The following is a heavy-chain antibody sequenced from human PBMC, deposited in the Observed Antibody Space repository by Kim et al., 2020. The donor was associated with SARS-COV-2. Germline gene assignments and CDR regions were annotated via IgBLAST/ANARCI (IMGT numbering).Heavy chain of an antibody. D-gene: IGHD5-12*01. CDR3: ARGSSGLRTKYYGMDV. J-gene: IGHJ6*02. Sequence: GGSLRLSCAASDFTFDRYSMNWVRQAPGKGLEWVSYITTTTSSIYYADSVKGRFTISRDNAKNTLYLQMNSLRAEDTAIYYCARGSSGLRTKYYGMDVWGQGTTVTVS. V-gene: IGHV3-48*01. CDR2: ITTTTSSI. CDR1: DFTFDRYS.